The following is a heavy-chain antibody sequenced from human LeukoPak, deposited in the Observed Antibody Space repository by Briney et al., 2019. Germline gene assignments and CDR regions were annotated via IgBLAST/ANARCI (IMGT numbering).Heavy chain of an antibody. D-gene: IGHD6-6*01. CDR3: ARDFPSIAARRINWFDP. J-gene: IGHJ5*02. Sequence: ASVKVSCKASGYTFTGYYMHWVRQAPGQGLEWMGWINPNSGGTNYAQKFQGRVTMTRDTSISTAYMELSRLRSDDTAVYYCARDFPSIAARRINWFDPWGQGTLVTVSS. V-gene: IGHV1-2*02. CDR1: GYTFTGYY. CDR2: INPNSGGT.